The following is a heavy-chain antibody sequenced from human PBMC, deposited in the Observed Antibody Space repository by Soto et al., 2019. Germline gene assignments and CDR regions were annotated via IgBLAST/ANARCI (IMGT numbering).Heavy chain of an antibody. Sequence: QVQLVQSGAEVKKPGSSVKVSCKASGGTFSSYSINWVRQAPGQGLEWMGEIIPIFGTANYAQKFQVRVTITADESTSTAYMELSSLRSEETAVYYCARDCGRHSVVIDYWGQGTLVTVSS. CDR2: IIPIFGTA. CDR3: ARDCGRHSVVIDY. V-gene: IGHV1-69*01. J-gene: IGHJ4*02. D-gene: IGHD1-26*01. CDR1: GGTFSSYS.